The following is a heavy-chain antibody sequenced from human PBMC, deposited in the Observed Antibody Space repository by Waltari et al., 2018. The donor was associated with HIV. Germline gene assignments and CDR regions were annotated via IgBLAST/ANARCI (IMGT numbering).Heavy chain of an antibody. CDR2: IKQDGSEK. V-gene: IGHV3-7*01. D-gene: IGHD1-20*01. Sequence: EVQLVESGGGLVQPGGSLRLSCAASGFTFSSYWMSWVRQAPGKGLGGVAKIKQDGSEKYVVDSVKGRFTIARDNAKNSLYLQMNSLRAEDTAVYYCARDYNWNRWGYFDLWGRGTLVTVSS. J-gene: IGHJ2*01. CDR1: GFTFSSYW. CDR3: ARDYNWNRWGYFDL.